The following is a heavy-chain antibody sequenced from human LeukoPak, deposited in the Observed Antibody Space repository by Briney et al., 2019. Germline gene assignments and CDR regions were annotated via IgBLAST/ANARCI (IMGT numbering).Heavy chain of an antibody. CDR3: ARGSSSWAICSGGSCYSDDY. D-gene: IGHD2-15*01. V-gene: IGHV3-7*01. CDR1: GFTFSRYW. CDR2: IKLDGSEK. Sequence: GGSLRLSCAASGFTFSRYWMSWVRQAPGRGLEWVANIKLDGSEKYYVDSVKGRFTISRDNAKNSLYLQMNSLRAEDTAVYYCARGSSSWAICSGGSCYSDDYWGQGTLVTVSS. J-gene: IGHJ4*02.